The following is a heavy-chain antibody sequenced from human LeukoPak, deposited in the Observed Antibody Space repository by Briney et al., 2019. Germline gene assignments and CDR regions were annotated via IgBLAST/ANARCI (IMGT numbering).Heavy chain of an antibody. CDR1: GFTLSSYA. J-gene: IGHJ4*02. Sequence: GGSLRLSCAASGFTLSSYAIHWVRQAPGKGLEWVAVISYDGSNKYYADSVKGRFTISRDNSKNTLYLQMNSLRAEDTAVYYCARDSAYSDYWALLTDYWGQGTLVTVSS. CDR2: ISYDGSNK. V-gene: IGHV3-30*04. CDR3: ARDSAYSDYWALLTDY. D-gene: IGHD4-11*01.